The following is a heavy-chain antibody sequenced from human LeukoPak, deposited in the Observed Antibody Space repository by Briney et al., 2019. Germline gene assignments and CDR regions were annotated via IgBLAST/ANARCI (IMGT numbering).Heavy chain of an antibody. Sequence: ASVKVSCKASGGTLSSYDISWVRQATGQGLEWMGWMNPNSGNTGYAQKFQGRVTITRNTSISTAYMELSSLRSEDTAVYYCARGNRVLRYFDWSDERNMDVWGKGTTVTVSS. V-gene: IGHV1-8*03. J-gene: IGHJ6*03. CDR3: ARGNRVLRYFDWSDERNMDV. D-gene: IGHD3-9*01. CDR1: GGTLSSYD. CDR2: MNPNSGNT.